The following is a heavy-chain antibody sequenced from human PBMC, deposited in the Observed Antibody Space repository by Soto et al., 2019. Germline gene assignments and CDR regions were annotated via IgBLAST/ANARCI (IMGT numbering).Heavy chain of an antibody. D-gene: IGHD6-6*01. CDR2: IYWNDDK. Sequence: GPTLVNPTQTLTLTCTFSGFSLSTSGVGVGWIRQPPGKALEWLALIYWNDDKRYSPSLKSRLTITKDTSKNQVVLTMTNMDPVDTATYYCAHSRCEYSSSSRWFDPWGQGTLVTAPQ. CDR1: GFSLSTSGVG. CDR3: AHSRCEYSSSSRWFDP. J-gene: IGHJ5*02. V-gene: IGHV2-5*01.